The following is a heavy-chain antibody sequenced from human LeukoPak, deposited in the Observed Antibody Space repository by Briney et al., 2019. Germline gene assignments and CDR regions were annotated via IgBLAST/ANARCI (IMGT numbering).Heavy chain of an antibody. CDR2: IFYSGST. V-gene: IGHV4-39*07. CDR3: AREIDGPAGGDY. Sequence: SETLSLTCTVSGGSISSSSYYWGWIRQPPGKGLEWIGSIFYSGSTYYNPSLKSRVTISVDTSKNQFSLKLSSVTAADTAVYYCAREIDGPAGGDYWGQGTLVTVSS. CDR1: GGSISSSSYY. J-gene: IGHJ4*02. D-gene: IGHD5-24*01.